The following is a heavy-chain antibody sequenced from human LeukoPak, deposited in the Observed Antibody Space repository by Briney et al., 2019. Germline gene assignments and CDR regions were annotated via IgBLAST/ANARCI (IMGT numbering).Heavy chain of an antibody. D-gene: IGHD2-21*01. Sequence: SETLSLTCTVSGYSISSGYYWGWIRQPPGKGLEWIGSIYHSGSTYYNPSLKSRVTISVDTSKNQFSLKLSSVTAADTAVYYCARIATSGYWDYWGQGTLVTVSS. CDR1: GYSISSGYY. CDR2: IYHSGST. CDR3: ARIATSGYWDY. J-gene: IGHJ4*02. V-gene: IGHV4-38-2*02.